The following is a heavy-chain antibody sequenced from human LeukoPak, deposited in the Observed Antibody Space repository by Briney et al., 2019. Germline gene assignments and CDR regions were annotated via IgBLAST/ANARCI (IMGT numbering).Heavy chain of an antibody. J-gene: IGHJ4*02. Sequence: SETLSLTCAVYGGSFSGYYWSWIRQPPGKGLEWIGEINHSGSTNYNPSLKSRVTISVDTSKNQFSLKLSSVTAADTAVYYCARGPAGPDYWGQGTLVTVSS. CDR2: INHSGST. CDR3: ARGPAGPDY. V-gene: IGHV4-34*01. D-gene: IGHD2-2*01. CDR1: GGSFSGYY.